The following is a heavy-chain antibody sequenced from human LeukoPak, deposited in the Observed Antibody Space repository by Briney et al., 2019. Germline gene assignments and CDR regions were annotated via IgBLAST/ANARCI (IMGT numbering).Heavy chain of an antibody. CDR1: GGTFSSYA. V-gene: IGHV1-69*13. D-gene: IGHD3-10*01. CDR3: AREGMVGFDY. CDR2: IIPIFGTA. J-gene: IGHJ4*02. Sequence: ASVKVSCKASGGTFSSYAISWVRQAPGQGLEWMGGIIPIFGTANYARKFQGRVTITADESTSTAYMELSSLRSEDTAVYYCAREGMVGFDYWGQGTLVTVSS.